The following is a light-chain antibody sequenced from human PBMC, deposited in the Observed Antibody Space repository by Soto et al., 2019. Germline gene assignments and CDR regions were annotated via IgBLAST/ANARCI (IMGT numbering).Light chain of an antibody. CDR3: KQSYSSPPT. CDR2: AAS. CDR1: QSISNH. V-gene: IGKV1-39*01. Sequence: DIQITQSPSSLSASVEDRVIITFRSSQSISNHLNWYQQKPGKAPKLLIFAASSLQSGVPSRFSGSRSGPDFTLTISSLQTEDFATYYCKQSYSSPPTFGQGTKVDIK. J-gene: IGKJ1*01.